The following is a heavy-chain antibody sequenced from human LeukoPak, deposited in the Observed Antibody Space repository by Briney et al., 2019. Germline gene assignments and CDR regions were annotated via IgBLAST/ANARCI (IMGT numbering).Heavy chain of an antibody. V-gene: IGHV3-23*01. CDR2: ISGSGDYT. CDR3: AKGYYGSGSLPRHTVGRDV. D-gene: IGHD3-10*01. CDR1: GFTFSSYA. J-gene: IGHJ6*02. Sequence: PGGSLRLSCAASGFTFSSYAMNWVRQAPGKGLEWVSAISGSGDYTYNADSVKGRFTISRDNSKNTLYLQMNSLRAEDTAVYCCAKGYYGSGSLPRHTVGRDVWGQGTTVTVSS.